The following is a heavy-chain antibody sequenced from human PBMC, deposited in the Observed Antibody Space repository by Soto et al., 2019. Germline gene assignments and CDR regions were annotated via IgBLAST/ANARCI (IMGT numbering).Heavy chain of an antibody. D-gene: IGHD6-6*01. CDR3: ARDPYSSSPGDYYGMDV. CDR2: INPNSGGT. CDR1: GYTFTGYY. Sequence: QVQLVQSGAEVKKPGASVKVSCKASGYTFTGYYMHWVRQAPGQGLEWMGWINPNSGGTNYAQRFQGWVTMTRDTYISTAYMELSRLRSDDTAVYYCARDPYSSSPGDYYGMDVWGQGTTVTVSS. V-gene: IGHV1-2*04. J-gene: IGHJ6*02.